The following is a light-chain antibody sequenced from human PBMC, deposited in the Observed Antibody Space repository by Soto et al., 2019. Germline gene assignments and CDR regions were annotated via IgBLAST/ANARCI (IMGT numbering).Light chain of an antibody. CDR1: LSVLYSSNNKNY. Sequence: DIVMTQSPDSLAVFLGERATINCKSSLSVLYSSNNKNYLAWYQQRPGQPPKLLIYWASTRASGVPDRFSGSGSGTDFTLTITSLQAEDVAVYYCQQYESTPPTFGQGTKLEIK. CDR2: WAS. J-gene: IGKJ2*01. CDR3: QQYESTPPT. V-gene: IGKV4-1*01.